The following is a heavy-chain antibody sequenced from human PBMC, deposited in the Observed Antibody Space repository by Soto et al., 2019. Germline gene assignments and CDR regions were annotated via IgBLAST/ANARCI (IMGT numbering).Heavy chain of an antibody. Sequence: HPGGSLRLSCAASGFTFSSYAMSWVRQAPGKGLEWVSAISGSGGSTYYADSVKGRFTISRDNSKNTLYLQMNSLRAEDTAVYYCAKGMVRGPQYTPDAFDIWGQGTMVTVSS. CDR1: GFTFSSYA. V-gene: IGHV3-23*01. CDR2: ISGSGGST. J-gene: IGHJ3*02. CDR3: AKGMVRGPQYTPDAFDI. D-gene: IGHD3-10*01.